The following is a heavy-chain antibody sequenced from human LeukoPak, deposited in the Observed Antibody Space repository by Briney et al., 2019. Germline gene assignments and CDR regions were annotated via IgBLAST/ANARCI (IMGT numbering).Heavy chain of an antibody. CDR1: GFTVSSNY. J-gene: IGHJ4*02. D-gene: IGHD3-9*01. Sequence: PGGSLRLSCAASGFTVSSNYMSWVRQAPGKGLVWVSRINTDGTSTTYADSAKGRFTISRDNAKNTLYLQMNSLRVEDTAVYFCARGLTIDYWGQGTLVTVSS. CDR2: INTDGTST. CDR3: ARGLTIDY. V-gene: IGHV3-74*01.